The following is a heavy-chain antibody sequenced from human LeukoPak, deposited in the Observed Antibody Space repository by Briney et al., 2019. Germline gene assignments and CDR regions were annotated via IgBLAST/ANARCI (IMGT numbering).Heavy chain of an antibody. V-gene: IGHV4-59*01. D-gene: IGHD3-16*02. CDR1: GGTISTYH. CDR2: VYYSGST. Sequence: SETLSLTCTVSGGTISTYHWSWIRQPPGKGPEWIGYVYYSGSTNYNPSLKSRVTISVDTSKNQFSLKLSSVTAADTAMFYCARGGTVGVFGAFDIWSQGTMVTVSS. J-gene: IGHJ3*02. CDR3: ARGGTVGVFGAFDI.